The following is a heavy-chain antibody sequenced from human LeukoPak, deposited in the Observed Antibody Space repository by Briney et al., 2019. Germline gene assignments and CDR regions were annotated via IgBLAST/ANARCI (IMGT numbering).Heavy chain of an antibody. CDR3: ARVYSSSSGASFDI. CDR2: IYYSGST. J-gene: IGHJ3*02. D-gene: IGHD6-6*01. CDR1: GGSISSYY. Sequence: SETLSLTCTVSGGSISSYYWSWIRQPPGKGLEWIGYIYYSGSTNYNPSLKSRVTISVDTSKNQFSLKLSSVTAADTAVYYCARVYSSSSGASFDIWGQGTMVTVSS. V-gene: IGHV4-59*08.